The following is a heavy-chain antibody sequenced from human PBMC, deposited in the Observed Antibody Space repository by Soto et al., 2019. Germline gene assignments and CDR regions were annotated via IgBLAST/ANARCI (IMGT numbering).Heavy chain of an antibody. V-gene: IGHV1-18*01. CDR2: INVYNGNT. CDR1: GYTFTNYG. CDR3: ARGVGSGSYYNQYNWFDP. D-gene: IGHD3-10*01. Sequence: ASVKVSCKAPGYTFTNYGISWVRQAPGQGLEWMGWINVYNGNTKYAQKVQGRVTMTTVTSTSTAYMELRSLRSDDTAVYYCARGVGSGSYYNQYNWFDPWGQGTLVTVSS. J-gene: IGHJ5*02.